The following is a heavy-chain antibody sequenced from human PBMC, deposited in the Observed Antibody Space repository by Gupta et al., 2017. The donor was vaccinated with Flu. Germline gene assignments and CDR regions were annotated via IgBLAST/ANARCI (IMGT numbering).Heavy chain of an antibody. D-gene: IGHD6-6*01. CDR2: IDCSDSYN. J-gene: IGHJ4*02. CDR1: GYKFTTYW. Sequence: EVQLVQSGAELKKPGESLTISCQASGYKFTTYWITWVRQVPGKGLEWMGRIDCSDSYNDYSPSFQGHVTISIDKSNTTAYLQWSSLKTSDTAIYFWARHASNPSRSSQPTHDFWGQGTLVTVSS. V-gene: IGHV5-10-1*01. CDR3: ARHASNPSRSSQPTHDF.